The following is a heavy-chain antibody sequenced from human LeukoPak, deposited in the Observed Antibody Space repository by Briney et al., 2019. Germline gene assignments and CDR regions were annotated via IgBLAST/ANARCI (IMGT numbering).Heavy chain of an antibody. CDR3: ARVTRWDWYFDL. CDR1: GFTFSDHW. J-gene: IGHJ2*01. Sequence: PGGSLRLSCAAAGFTFSDHWMHWVRHAPGKGLVWISRIYSDGSTVNYADSVKGRFTISRDNAKNTLYLQMNSLRAEDTALYYCARVTRWDWYFDLWGRGALVTVS. V-gene: IGHV3-74*01. D-gene: IGHD5-24*01. CDR2: IYSDGSTV.